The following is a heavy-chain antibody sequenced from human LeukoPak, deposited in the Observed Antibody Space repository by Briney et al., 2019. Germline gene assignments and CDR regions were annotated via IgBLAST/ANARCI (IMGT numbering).Heavy chain of an antibody. D-gene: IGHD6-13*01. V-gene: IGHV1-69*13. CDR3: ARDRDSSSWPDYYYYGMDV. Sequence: EASVKASCKASGGTFSSYAISWVRQAPGQGLEWMGGIIPIFGTANYAQKFQGRVTITADESTSTAYMELSSLRSEDTAVYYCARDRDSSSWPDYYYYGMDVWGKGTTVTVSS. CDR2: IIPIFGTA. J-gene: IGHJ6*04. CDR1: GGTFSSYA.